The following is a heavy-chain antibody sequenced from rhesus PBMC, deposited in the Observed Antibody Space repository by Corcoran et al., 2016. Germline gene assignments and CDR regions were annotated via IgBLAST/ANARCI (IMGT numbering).Heavy chain of an antibody. CDR2: ISGLSGST. Sequence: QVQLQESGPGLVKPSETLSLTCAVPGYSLSSGYYWGWIRPPPGKGLGYIGYISGLSGSTYYNPSLKSRVTISKDTSKNQFSLKLSSVTAADTAVYYCARHGGYSGYSYWYFDLWGPGTPITISS. V-gene: IGHV4-99*01. CDR3: ARHGGYSGYSYWYFDL. CDR1: GYSLSSGYY. J-gene: IGHJ2*01. D-gene: IGHD5-42*01.